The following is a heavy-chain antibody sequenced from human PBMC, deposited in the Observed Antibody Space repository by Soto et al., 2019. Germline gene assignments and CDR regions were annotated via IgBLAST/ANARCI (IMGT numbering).Heavy chain of an antibody. V-gene: IGHV1-69*13. CDR1: GGTFSNYP. CDR3: ARPRTVATTKGYDF. CDR2: IVPIFGTT. J-gene: IGHJ4*02. D-gene: IGHD1-1*01. Sequence: SVKVSCKASGGTFSNYPIAWVRQAPGQGLEWVGAIVPIFGTTNYAQNFQGRVTLTADESASTAYMELSSLTSADTALYYCARPRTVATTKGYDFWGQGTQVTVYS.